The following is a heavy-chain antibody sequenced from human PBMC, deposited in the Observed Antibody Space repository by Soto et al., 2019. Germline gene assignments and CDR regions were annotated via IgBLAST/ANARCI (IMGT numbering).Heavy chain of an antibody. J-gene: IGHJ4*01. CDR2: TYYRSKWYY. D-gene: IGHD1-26*01. Sequence: PSQTLSLTCAITGDSVSSNSAGWSWVRQSPSRGLEWLGRTYYRSKWYYEYAVSVRGRITINPDTSKNQYSLQLNSVTSEDTAVYFCARGEQYSGRIFDYWGQGTLVTVSS. CDR3: ARGEQYSGRIFDY. CDR1: GDSVSSNSAG. V-gene: IGHV6-1*01.